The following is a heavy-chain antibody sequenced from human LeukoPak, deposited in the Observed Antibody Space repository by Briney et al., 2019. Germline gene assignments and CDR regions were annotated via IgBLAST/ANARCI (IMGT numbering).Heavy chain of an antibody. V-gene: IGHV3-30*03. J-gene: IGHJ4*02. D-gene: IGHD6-13*01. CDR1: GVTLSTYG. CDR2: ISYVGSYK. Sequence: GGCRRLSCAASGVTLSTYGMHWVRQAPGHGLEWVAVISYVGSYKYYVDSVRGRSTISRDNSEPTLYLQVASLTPEDRAVHYSTVGPPKHLGPYSTAWGGGGYWGQGTLVIVSS. CDR3: TVGPPKHLGPYSTAWGGGGY.